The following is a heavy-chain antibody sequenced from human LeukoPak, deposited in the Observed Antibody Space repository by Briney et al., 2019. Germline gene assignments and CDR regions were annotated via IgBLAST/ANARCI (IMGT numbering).Heavy chain of an antibody. CDR3: ARGRYYDILTGYHYPEFDY. CDR1: GYTFTSSD. V-gene: IGHV1-8*01. J-gene: IGHJ4*02. CDR2: MNPNSGNT. Sequence: ASVKVSCKASGYTFTSSDINWVRQATGQALEWMGWMNPNSGNTGYAQKFQGRVTMTRNTSISTAYMELSSLRSEDTAVYYCARGRYYDILTGYHYPEFDYWGQGTLVTVSS. D-gene: IGHD3-9*01.